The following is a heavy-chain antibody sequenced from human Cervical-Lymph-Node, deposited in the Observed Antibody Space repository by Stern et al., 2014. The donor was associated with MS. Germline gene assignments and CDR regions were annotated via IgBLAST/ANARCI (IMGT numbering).Heavy chain of an antibody. CDR3: ARLTITIFGVVIGLLDV. CDR2: IRPYNGIA. D-gene: IGHD3-3*01. Sequence: QMQLVQYGTEVKKPGASVKVSCNTSGYTFINYAISWVRQAPGQGLEWMGWIRPYNGIANYAQKFQGRVTMTTNTSTKTAYMELRGLTSDDTAVYYCARLTITIFGVVIGLLDVWGQGTTVIVSS. V-gene: IGHV1-18*01. J-gene: IGHJ6*02. CDR1: GYTFINYA.